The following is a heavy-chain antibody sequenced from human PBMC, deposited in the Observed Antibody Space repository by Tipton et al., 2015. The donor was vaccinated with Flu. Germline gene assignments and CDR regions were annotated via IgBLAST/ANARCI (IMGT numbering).Heavy chain of an antibody. CDR1: GDSIRSSNYY. J-gene: IGHJ5*02. D-gene: IGHD4-11*01. CDR2: TFHSGNT. V-gene: IGHV4-39*07. Sequence: PGLVKPSETLSLTRGASGDSIRSSNYYWGWIRQPPGKGLEWIGNTFHSGNTYLNPSLKSRVTISIDTSKNQFSLKLSSVTAADTAVYYCARRDYSNYVSEPKNWFDPWGQGALVTVSS. CDR3: ARRDYSNYVSEPKNWFDP.